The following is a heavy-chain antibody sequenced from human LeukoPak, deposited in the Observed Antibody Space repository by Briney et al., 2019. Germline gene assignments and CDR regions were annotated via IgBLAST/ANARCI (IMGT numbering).Heavy chain of an antibody. J-gene: IGHJ4*02. D-gene: IGHD2-21*02. CDR1: GFTFSSYG. CDR2: ISYDGSTK. CDR3: AKDERWRRSDFHGGFDY. V-gene: IGHV3-30*18. Sequence: GGSLRLSCAASGFTFSSYGIHWVRQAPGKGLEWVAFISYDGSTKYYADSVEGRFTISRDNSKNTLYVQMHSLRAEDTAVYYCAKDERWRRSDFHGGFDYWGQGALVTVSS.